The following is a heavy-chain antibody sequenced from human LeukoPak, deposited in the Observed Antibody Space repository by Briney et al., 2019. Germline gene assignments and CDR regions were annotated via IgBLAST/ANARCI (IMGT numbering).Heavy chain of an antibody. D-gene: IGHD1-26*01. CDR1: GFTFSSYS. Sequence: PGGSLRLSCAASGFTFSSYSMNWVRQAPGKGLEWVSSISSSSSYIYYADLVKGRFTISRDNAKNSLYLQMNSLRAEDTAVYYCARVQRLVGATISDYWGQGTLVTVSS. CDR3: ARVQRLVGATISDY. V-gene: IGHV3-21*01. CDR2: ISSSSSYI. J-gene: IGHJ4*02.